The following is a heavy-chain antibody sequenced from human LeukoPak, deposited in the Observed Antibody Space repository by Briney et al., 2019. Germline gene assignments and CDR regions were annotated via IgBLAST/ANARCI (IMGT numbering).Heavy chain of an antibody. CDR3: ARWGGTRQYYFDY. D-gene: IGHD3-16*01. CDR2: INYDGSNR. Sequence: GGSLRLSCAASGFSLGNYGLHWVRQGPGKGLEWVAVINYDGSNRYYADSVKGRFTISKDSSENTLYLQMNSLRDDDTAMYYCARWGGTRQYYFDYWGQGTLATVSS. J-gene: IGHJ4*02. V-gene: IGHV3-33*01. CDR1: GFSLGNYG.